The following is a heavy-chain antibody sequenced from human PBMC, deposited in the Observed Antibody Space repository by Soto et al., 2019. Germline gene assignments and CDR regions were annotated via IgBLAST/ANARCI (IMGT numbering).Heavy chain of an antibody. Sequence: EVQLVESGGGLVQPGGSLRLSCAASGFTVSSNYMSWVRQAPGKGLEWVSVIYSGGSTYYADSVKGRFTISRHNSKNTLYLQMNSLRAEDTAVYYCARDAGPDSSGPYYYYYGMDVWGQGTTVTVSS. CDR2: IYSGGST. J-gene: IGHJ6*02. CDR3: ARDAGPDSSGPYYYYYGMDV. V-gene: IGHV3-53*04. CDR1: GFTVSSNY. D-gene: IGHD3-22*01.